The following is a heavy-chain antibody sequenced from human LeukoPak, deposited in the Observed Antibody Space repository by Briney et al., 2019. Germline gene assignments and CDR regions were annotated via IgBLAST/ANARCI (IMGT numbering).Heavy chain of an antibody. J-gene: IGHJ4*02. V-gene: IGHV3-7*05. CDR1: GFTFSNAW. CDR3: AREQYGGKDY. CDR2: IKEDGSEK. D-gene: IGHD4-23*01. Sequence: PGGSLRLSCAASGFTFSNAWLNWVRQAPGKGLEWVANIKEDGSEKHYVDSVKGRFTISRDNAKNSLYLQMNSLRAEDTALYYCAREQYGGKDYWGQGTLVTVSS.